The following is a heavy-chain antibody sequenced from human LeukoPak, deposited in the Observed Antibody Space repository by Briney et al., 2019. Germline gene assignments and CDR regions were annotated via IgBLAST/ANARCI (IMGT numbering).Heavy chain of an antibody. J-gene: IGHJ4*02. V-gene: IGHV4-4*07. D-gene: IGHD4/OR15-4a*01. Sequence: SETLSLTCTVSGGSISSYYWSWIRQPAGKGLEWIGRMYTTGSTNYNPSLKSRVTMSVDTSKNQFSLKLSSVTAADTAVYYCASETIYYFDYWGQGTLVTVSS. CDR1: GGSISSYY. CDR3: ASETIYYFDY. CDR2: MYTTGST.